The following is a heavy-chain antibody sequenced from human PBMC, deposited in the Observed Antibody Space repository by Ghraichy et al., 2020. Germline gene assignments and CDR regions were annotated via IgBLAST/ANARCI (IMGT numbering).Heavy chain of an antibody. CDR2: INHSGST. CDR3: ARGLRQSSYYDFWSGYYYYGMDV. Sequence: SETLSLTCAVYGGSFSGYYWSWIRQPPGKGLEWIGEINHSGSTNYNPSLKSRVTISVDTSKNQFSLKLSSVTAADTAVYYCARGLRQSSYYDFWSGYYYYGMDVWGQGTTVTVSS. V-gene: IGHV4-34*01. J-gene: IGHJ6*02. CDR1: GGSFSGYY. D-gene: IGHD3-3*01.